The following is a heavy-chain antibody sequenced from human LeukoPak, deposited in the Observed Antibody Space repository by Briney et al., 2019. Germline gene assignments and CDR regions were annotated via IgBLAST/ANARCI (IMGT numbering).Heavy chain of an antibody. CDR2: IYARGTS. V-gene: IGHV4-61*09. J-gene: IGHJ6*03. Sequence: SETLSLTCTVSGGSISFGSFYWSWIRQPAGKRLKWIGQIYARGTSNYNPSLRSRVTISLDTSKNQFSLNLNSVTAADTAVYYAAALPDAYYYYYMDVWGKGTTVTVSS. CDR3: AALPDAYYYYYMDV. CDR1: GGSISFGSFY. D-gene: IGHD6-6*01.